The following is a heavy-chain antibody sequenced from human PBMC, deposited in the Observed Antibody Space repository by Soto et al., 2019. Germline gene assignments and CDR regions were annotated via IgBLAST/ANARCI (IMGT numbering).Heavy chain of an antibody. CDR2: INSDGDST. CDR1: GFAFSTFP. D-gene: IGHD3-9*01. CDR3: TTDKEGGYYDILTGYYTDWYSDL. Sequence: GGSLRLSCSASGFAFSTFPIHWVRQAPGKGLEYVSAINSDGDSTWYADSVNGRFTVSRDNSKNTLYLQMSSLRPEDTAVYYCTTDKEGGYYDILTGYYTDWYSDLWGRGTLVTVSS. J-gene: IGHJ2*01. V-gene: IGHV3-64D*06.